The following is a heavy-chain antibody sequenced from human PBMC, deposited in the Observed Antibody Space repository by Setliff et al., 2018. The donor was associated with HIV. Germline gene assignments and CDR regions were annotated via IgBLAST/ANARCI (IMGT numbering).Heavy chain of an antibody. CDR1: GYTFTTYD. D-gene: IGHD2-15*01. J-gene: IGHJ3*02. Sequence: ASVKVSCKASGYTFTTYDINWVRQAAGQGLEWMGRMNPNSGNTGYAQRFQGGLTMTRNTSISTAYMELNSLMSEDTAVYFCAIRREVVVATTRWGLDIWGQGTMVTVSS. V-gene: IGHV1-8*02. CDR2: MNPNSGNT. CDR3: AIRREVVVATTRWGLDI.